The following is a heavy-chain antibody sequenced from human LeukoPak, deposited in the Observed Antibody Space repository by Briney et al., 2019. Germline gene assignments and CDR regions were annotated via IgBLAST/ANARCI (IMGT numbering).Heavy chain of an antibody. J-gene: IGHJ4*02. CDR1: GFTFSLYA. CDR2: INDDSSDI. CDR3: ARDTFQPGLIDS. Sequence: GGSLRLSCAASGFTFSLYAMNWVRQAPGKGLGWISYINDDSSDIHYAGSVRGRFTISRDDARKTLHLQLSSLRVEDTAVYYCARDTFQPGLIDSWGQGTLVTVSS. V-gene: IGHV3-21*05. D-gene: IGHD2-2*01.